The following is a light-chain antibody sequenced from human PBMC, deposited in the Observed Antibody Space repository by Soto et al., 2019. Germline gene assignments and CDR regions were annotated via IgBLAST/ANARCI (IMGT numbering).Light chain of an antibody. Sequence: QSVLTQPASVSGCPGQSITVCCTGTETDIGGYNYVSWYQQHPGPAPKLILSEVNNRPSGVSNRFSGSKSRNTASLTISGLQAADEADYYCSSYTSRSTHVFGNGTKVTVL. CDR2: EVN. CDR1: ETDIGGYNY. CDR3: SSYTSRSTHV. J-gene: IGLJ1*01. V-gene: IGLV2-14*01.